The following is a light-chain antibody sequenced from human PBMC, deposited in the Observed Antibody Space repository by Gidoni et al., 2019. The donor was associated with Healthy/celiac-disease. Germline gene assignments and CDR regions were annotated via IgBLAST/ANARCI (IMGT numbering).Light chain of an antibody. Sequence: EIVLTQSLATLSLSPGERATLSGRASQSVSSYLAWYQQKPGPAPRLLVCDASNRAAGIPARFSGSGSGTYFTLTISSLEPEDFAVYYCRQRSNWPLTFGGXTKVEIK. V-gene: IGKV3-11*01. CDR3: RQRSNWPLT. CDR2: DAS. CDR1: QSVSSY. J-gene: IGKJ4*01.